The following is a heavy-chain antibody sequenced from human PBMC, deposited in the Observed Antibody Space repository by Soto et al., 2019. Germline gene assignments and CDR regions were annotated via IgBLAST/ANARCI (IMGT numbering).Heavy chain of an antibody. Sequence: SETLSLNCAVYGGSFSGYYWSWIRQPPGKGLEWIGEINHSGSTNYNPSLKSRVTISVDTSKNQFSLKLSSVTAADTAVYYCARVPTFYCGGDCYFFDYWGQGTLVTVSS. D-gene: IGHD2-21*02. V-gene: IGHV4-34*01. CDR3: ARVPTFYCGGDCYFFDY. CDR2: INHSGST. J-gene: IGHJ4*02. CDR1: GGSFSGYY.